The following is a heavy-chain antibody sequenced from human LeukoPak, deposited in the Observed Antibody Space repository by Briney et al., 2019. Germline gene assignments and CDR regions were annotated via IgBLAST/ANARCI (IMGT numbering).Heavy chain of an antibody. CDR1: GFTFGDYA. D-gene: IGHD6-19*01. J-gene: IGHJ6*02. CDR2: ISSSSSYI. V-gene: IGHV3-21*04. CDR3: ARVLYSSGWHPGMDV. Sequence: GRSLRLSCTASGFTFGDYAMSRFRQAPGKGLEWVSSISSSSSYIYYADSVKGRFTISRDNAKNSLYLQMNSLRAEDTAVYYCARVLYSSGWHPGMDVWGQGTTVTVSS.